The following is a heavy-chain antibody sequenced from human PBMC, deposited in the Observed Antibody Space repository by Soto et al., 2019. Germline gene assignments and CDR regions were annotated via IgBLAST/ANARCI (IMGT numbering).Heavy chain of an antibody. J-gene: IGHJ4*02. Sequence: SETPSLTCSVSGGSITSNHWWSWVRQAPGKGLEWIGEIFHRGTSHHNPSLESRATLSVDKSKNQFSLMLTSVTAADTAVYYCASKYCPSTICYLFDNWGQGALVTVSS. V-gene: IGHV4-4*02. CDR1: GGSITSNHW. D-gene: IGHD2-15*01. CDR3: ASKYCPSTICYLFDN. CDR2: IFHRGTS.